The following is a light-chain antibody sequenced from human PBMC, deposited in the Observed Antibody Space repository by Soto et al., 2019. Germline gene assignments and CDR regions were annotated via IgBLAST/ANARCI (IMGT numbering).Light chain of an antibody. CDR2: DDS. V-gene: IGLV3-21*02. CDR1: KIRSFS. Sequence: SYVLTQPPSVSVAPGQTAKIACGGDKIRSFSVHWYLQKPGQAPVLFVFDDSDRPSGIPDRFSGSNSGNTATLTISRVEVGDEADYYCQLWDSRGDRPVFGGGTKLTVL. CDR3: QLWDSRGDRPV. J-gene: IGLJ2*01.